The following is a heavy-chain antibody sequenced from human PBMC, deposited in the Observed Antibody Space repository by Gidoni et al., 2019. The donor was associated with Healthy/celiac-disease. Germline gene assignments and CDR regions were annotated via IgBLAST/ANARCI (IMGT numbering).Heavy chain of an antibody. Sequence: QVQLVASGGGVVQPGGSLRLSCAASGFTFSSYAMHWVRQAPGKGLEWVAVISYDGSNKYYADSVKCRFTISRDNSKNTLYLQMNSLRAEDTAVYYCARDLTGDRGDAFDIWGQGTMVTVSS. CDR3: ARDLTGDRGDAFDI. CDR1: GFTFSSYA. D-gene: IGHD7-27*01. J-gene: IGHJ3*02. V-gene: IGHV3-30-3*01. CDR2: ISYDGSNK.